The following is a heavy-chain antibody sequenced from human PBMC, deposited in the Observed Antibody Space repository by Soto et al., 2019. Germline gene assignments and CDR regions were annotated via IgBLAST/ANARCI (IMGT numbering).Heavy chain of an antibody. CDR1: GFTFSSYA. CDR2: ISYDGSNK. J-gene: IGHJ5*02. Sequence: PGGSLRLSCAASGFTFSSYAMHWVRQAPGKGLEWVAVISYDGSNKYYADSVKGRFTISRDNSKNTLYLQMNSLRAEDTAVYYCARGLYSSSDARRYNWFDPWGQGTLVTVSS. V-gene: IGHV3-30-3*01. CDR3: ARGLYSSSDARRYNWFDP. D-gene: IGHD6-6*01.